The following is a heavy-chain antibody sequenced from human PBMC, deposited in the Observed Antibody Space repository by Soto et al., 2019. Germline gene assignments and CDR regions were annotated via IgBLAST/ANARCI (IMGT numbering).Heavy chain of an antibody. V-gene: IGHV4-30-4*01. Sequence: SETLSLTCTFSGGSISSDDYYWSWIRQAPGRGLEWIGYIHSSGSIYYNPSLKSRATMSIDTARNQFSLKVSSVTVADTAVYYCARDLDGLHDDNSGPYPRPGWGQGTLVTVSS. CDR2: IHSSGSI. CDR1: GGSISSDDYY. CDR3: ARDLDGLHDDNSGPYPRPG. J-gene: IGHJ1*01. D-gene: IGHD3-22*01.